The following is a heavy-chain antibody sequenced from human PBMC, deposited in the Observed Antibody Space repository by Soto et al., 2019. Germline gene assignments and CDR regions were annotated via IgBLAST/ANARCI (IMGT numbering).Heavy chain of an antibody. CDR3: ARESPGLAGPAGRIDH. D-gene: IGHD1-26*01. V-gene: IGHV4-38-2*02. CDR2: IFHTGST. Sequence: SETLSLTCAVSNYSITSGFYWGWLRQPPGKGLEWIGSIFHTGSTYYQPSLKSRVTISLDTSKNHFSLTLRSVTAADTAVYYCARESPGLAGPAGRIDHWGQGTLVTVSS. CDR1: NYSITSGFY. J-gene: IGHJ4*02.